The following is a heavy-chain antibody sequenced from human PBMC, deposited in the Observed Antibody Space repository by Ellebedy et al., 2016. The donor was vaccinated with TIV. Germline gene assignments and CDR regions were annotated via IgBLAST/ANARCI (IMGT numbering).Heavy chain of an antibody. CDR1: GFTFSSYA. Sequence: GESLKISCAASGFTFSSYAMNWVRQAPGKGLEWVSSISRSGDYMLYADSLKGRFTISRDNAKNSLYLQINGLRAEDTAVYYCVRDVHYWGQGTLVTVSS. CDR3: VRDVHY. J-gene: IGHJ4*02. CDR2: ISRSGDYM. V-gene: IGHV3-21*01.